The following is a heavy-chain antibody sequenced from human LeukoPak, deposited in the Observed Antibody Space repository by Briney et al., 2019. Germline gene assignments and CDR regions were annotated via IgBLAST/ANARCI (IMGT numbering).Heavy chain of an antibody. CDR2: INPNSGGT. Sequence: ASVKVSCKASGYTFTGYYMHWVRQAPGQGLEWMGWINPNSGGTNYAQKFQGRVTMTRDTSISTAYMGLSRLRSDDTAVYYCARVARYSGYDTRYYYYYGMDVWGQGTTVTVSS. CDR1: GYTFTGYY. V-gene: IGHV1-2*02. D-gene: IGHD5-12*01. J-gene: IGHJ6*02. CDR3: ARVARYSGYDTRYYYYYGMDV.